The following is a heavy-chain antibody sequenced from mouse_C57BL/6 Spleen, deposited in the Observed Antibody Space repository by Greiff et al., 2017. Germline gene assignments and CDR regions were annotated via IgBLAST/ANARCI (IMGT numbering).Heavy chain of an antibody. CDR2: IYPGSGST. Sequence: VQLQQPGAELVKPGASVKMSCKASGYTLTSYWITWVKQRPGQGLEWIGDIYPGSGSTNYNEKFKSKATLTVDTSSSTAYMQLSSLTSEDSAVYYCARSRGFITTVGYFVVWDTETTVTVSS. J-gene: IGHJ1*03. CDR1: GYTLTSYW. V-gene: IGHV1-55*01. CDR3: ARSRGFITTVGYFVV. D-gene: IGHD1-1*01.